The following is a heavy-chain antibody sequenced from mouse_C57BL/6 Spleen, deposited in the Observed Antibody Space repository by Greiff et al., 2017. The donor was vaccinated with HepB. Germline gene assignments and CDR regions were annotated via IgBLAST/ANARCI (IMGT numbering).Heavy chain of an antibody. CDR3: ARDSNYEAWFAY. CDR1: GYSITSGYY. Sequence: VQLQQSGPGLVKPSQSLSLTCSVTGYSITSGYYWNWIRQFPGNKLEWMGYISYDGSNNYNPSLKNRISITRDTSKNQFFLKLNSVTTEDTATYYCARDSNYEAWFAYWGQGTLVTVSA. CDR2: ISYDGSN. D-gene: IGHD2-5*01. J-gene: IGHJ3*01. V-gene: IGHV3-6*01.